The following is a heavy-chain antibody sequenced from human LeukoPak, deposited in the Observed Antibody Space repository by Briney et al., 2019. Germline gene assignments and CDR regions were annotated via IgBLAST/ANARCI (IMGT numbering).Heavy chain of an antibody. V-gene: IGHV5-51*01. CDR1: GYSFTSYW. D-gene: IGHD6-13*01. CDR3: ARTSSSWRAEYFQH. J-gene: IGHJ1*01. CDR2: IYPGDSDT. Sequence: GESLKISRKGSGYSFTSYWTGWVRQMPGKGLEWMGIIYPGDSDTRYSPSFQGQVTISADKSISTAYLQWSSLKASDTAMYYCARTSSSWRAEYFQHWGQGTLVTVSS.